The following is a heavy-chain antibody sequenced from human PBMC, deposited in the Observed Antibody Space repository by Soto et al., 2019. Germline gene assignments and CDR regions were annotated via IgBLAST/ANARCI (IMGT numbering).Heavy chain of an antibody. D-gene: IGHD3-22*01. V-gene: IGHV1-18*04. CDR3: ARDYYYDSSGYYNSRAMDV. J-gene: IGHJ6*02. CDR2: ISAYNGNT. CDR1: GYTFTSYG. Sequence: ASVKVSCKASGYTFTSYGISWVRQAPGQGLEWMGWISAYNGNTNYAQKLQGRVTMTTDTSTSTAYMELRSLRSDDTAVYYCARDYYYDSSGYYNSRAMDVWGQGTTVTVSS.